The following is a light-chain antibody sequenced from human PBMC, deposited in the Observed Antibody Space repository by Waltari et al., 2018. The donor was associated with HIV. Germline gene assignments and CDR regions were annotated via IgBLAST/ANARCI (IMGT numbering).Light chain of an antibody. CDR1: ALAKKY. Sequence: SYELTQPSSVSVSPGQTARITCSGNALAKKYGRWFQQKPGQAPILVIYKDTERPSGIPERFSGSSSGTTVTLTISVAQVEDEADYFCYSAADKNVLFGGGTKLTVL. J-gene: IGLJ2*01. CDR2: KDT. CDR3: YSAADKNVL. V-gene: IGLV3-27*01.